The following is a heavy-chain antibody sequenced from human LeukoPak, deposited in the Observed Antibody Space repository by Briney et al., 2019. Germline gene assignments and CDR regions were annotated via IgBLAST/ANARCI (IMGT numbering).Heavy chain of an antibody. Sequence: SETLSLTCAVYGGSFSGYYWSWIRQPPGKGLEWIGEINHSGSTNYNPSLKSRVTISVDTSKNQFSLKLSSVTAADTAVYYRARGRVDTAMVISSYYYGMDVWGKGTTVTVSS. J-gene: IGHJ6*04. CDR2: INHSGST. CDR1: GGSFSGYY. CDR3: ARGRVDTAMVISSYYYGMDV. D-gene: IGHD5-18*01. V-gene: IGHV4-34*01.